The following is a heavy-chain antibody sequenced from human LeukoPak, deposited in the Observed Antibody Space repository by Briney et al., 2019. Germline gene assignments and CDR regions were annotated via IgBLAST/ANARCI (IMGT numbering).Heavy chain of an antibody. CDR3: ARLGWAVAGRLEFEY. Sequence: GGSLRLSCAASGFTFSSYSMNWVRQAPGKGLEWVSSISSSSSYIYYADSVKGRFTISRDNAKNSLYLQMNSLRAEDTAVYYCARLGWAVAGRLEFEYWGQGTPVTVSS. V-gene: IGHV3-21*01. D-gene: IGHD6-19*01. J-gene: IGHJ4*02. CDR1: GFTFSSYS. CDR2: ISSSSSYI.